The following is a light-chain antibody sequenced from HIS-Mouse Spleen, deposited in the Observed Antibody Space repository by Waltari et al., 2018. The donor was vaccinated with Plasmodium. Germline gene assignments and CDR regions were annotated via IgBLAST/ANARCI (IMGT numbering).Light chain of an antibody. J-gene: IGLJ2*01. CDR3: QAWDSSTVV. V-gene: IGLV3-1*01. CDR1: KLGYKY. CDR2: QDS. Sequence: SYELTQPPSVSVSPGQTASITCSGDKLGYKYACWYQQKPGQYPVLVIYQDSKRPSGNPERFSGSNSGNRATLTISGTQAMDEADYYCQAWDSSTVVFGGGTKLTVL.